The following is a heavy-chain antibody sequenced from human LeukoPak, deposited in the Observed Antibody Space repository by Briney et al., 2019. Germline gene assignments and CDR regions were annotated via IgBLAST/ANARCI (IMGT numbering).Heavy chain of an antibody. CDR1: GYSISSGYY. J-gene: IGHJ6*03. V-gene: IGHV4-38-2*01. D-gene: IGHD3-3*01. CDR2: IYHSGST. Sequence: SETLSLTCAASGYSISSGYYWGWIRQPPGKGLEWIGSIYHSGSTYYNPSLKSRVTISVDTSKNQFSLKLSSVTAADTAVYYCARQLSPYCDFWSGYYAPYYYYYMDVWGKGTTVTVSS. CDR3: ARQLSPYCDFWSGYYAPYYYYYMDV.